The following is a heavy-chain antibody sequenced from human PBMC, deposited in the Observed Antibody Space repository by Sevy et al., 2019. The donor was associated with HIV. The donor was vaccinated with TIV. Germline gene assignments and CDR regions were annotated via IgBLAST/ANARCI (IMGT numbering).Heavy chain of an antibody. J-gene: IGHJ4*02. Sequence: GGSLRLSCAASGFTFSSYAMSWVRQAAGKGLEWVSTISGSGGSTYYADSVKGRFTISRDNSKNTLYLQMNSLRADDTAVYYCVKTKGNPYDISDYWGQGTLVTVSS. D-gene: IGHD3-22*01. CDR3: VKTKGNPYDISDY. CDR1: GFTFSSYA. V-gene: IGHV3-23*01. CDR2: ISGSGGST.